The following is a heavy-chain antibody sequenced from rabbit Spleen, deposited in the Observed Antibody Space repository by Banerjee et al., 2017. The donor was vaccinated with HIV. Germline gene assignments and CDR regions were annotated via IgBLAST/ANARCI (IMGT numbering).Heavy chain of an antibody. D-gene: IGHD1-1*01. CDR1: GLDFNSRYW. J-gene: IGHJ4*01. Sequence: QSLEESGGDLVKPGTSLTLTCTASGLDFNSRYWICWVRQAPGRGLEWIGCIDAVGSPNTYCARWAKGRFTISRTSSTKVTLQMTSLTAADTATYFCARDLVAVIGWNFSLWGQGTLVTVS. V-gene: IGHV1S40*01. CDR2: IDAVGSPNT. CDR3: ARDLVAVIGWNFSL.